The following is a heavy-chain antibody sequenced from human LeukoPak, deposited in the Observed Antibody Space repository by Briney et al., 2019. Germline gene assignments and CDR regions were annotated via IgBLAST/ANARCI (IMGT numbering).Heavy chain of an antibody. CDR1: GYSISSGYY. V-gene: IGHV4-38-2*02. D-gene: IGHD3-10*01. J-gene: IGHJ4*02. CDR2: IYHSGST. Sequence: LETLSLTCTVSGYSISSGYYWGWIRQPPGKGLEWIGSIYHSGSTYYNPSLKSRVTISVDTSKNQFSLKLSSVTAADTAVYYCARDPRITMVRGVYFDYWGQGTLVTVSS. CDR3: ARDPRITMVRGVYFDY.